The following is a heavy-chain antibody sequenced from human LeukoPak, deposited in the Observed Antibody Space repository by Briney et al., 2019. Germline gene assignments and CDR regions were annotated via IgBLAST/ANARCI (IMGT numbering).Heavy chain of an antibody. J-gene: IGHJ4*02. CDR1: GITVSSNY. D-gene: IGHD6-13*01. CDR2: IYSGGNT. CDR3: VRDIVPYRSNWYYFDY. V-gene: IGHV3-66*01. Sequence: GGSLRLSCAASGITVSSNYMSWVRQAPGKGLEWVSIIYSGGNTYYADSVKGRFTISRDNSKNTLYLQMNSLRAEDTAVYYCVRDIVPYRSNWYYFDYWGQGTLVTVSS.